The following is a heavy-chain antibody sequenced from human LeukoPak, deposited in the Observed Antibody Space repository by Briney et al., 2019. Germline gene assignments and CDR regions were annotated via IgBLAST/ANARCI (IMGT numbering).Heavy chain of an antibody. V-gene: IGHV3-23*01. CDR1: GFTFRSYG. CDR2: INGVGSNT. Sequence: GGSLRLSCAASGFTFRSYGMSWVRQAPGKGLEWVSAINGVGSNTYYADSVKGRFTISRDNAKNSLYLQMNSLRVEDTALYYCARRAPSHDFDDWGQGTLVTVSS. J-gene: IGHJ4*02. CDR3: ARRAPSHDFDD.